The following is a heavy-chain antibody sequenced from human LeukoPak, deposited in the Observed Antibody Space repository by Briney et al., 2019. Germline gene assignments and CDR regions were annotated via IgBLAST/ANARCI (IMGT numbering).Heavy chain of an antibody. J-gene: IGHJ3*02. D-gene: IGHD2-2*02. CDR3: ARWCSSTSCYSTRRAFDI. CDR2: IYTSGST. Sequence: SETLSLTCTVSGGSISSYYWSWIRQPAGKGLEWIGRIYTSGSTNYNPSLKSRVTMAVDTSKNQFSLKLSSVTAADTAVYYCARWCSSTSCYSTRRAFDIWGQGTMVTVSS. CDR1: GGSISSYY. V-gene: IGHV4-4*07.